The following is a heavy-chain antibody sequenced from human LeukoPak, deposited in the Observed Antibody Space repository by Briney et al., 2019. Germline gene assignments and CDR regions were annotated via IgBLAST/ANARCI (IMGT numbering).Heavy chain of an antibody. CDR2: ISSSGSTI. D-gene: IGHD2-21*02. V-gene: IGHV3-48*03. CDR1: GFTFSSYE. Sequence: GGSLRLSCAASGFTFSSYEMNWVRQAPGKGLEWVSYISSSGSTIYYADSVKGRFTISRDNAKNSLYLQMNSLTAGDTAVYSCARVIPGDSDLDYWGQGTLVTVSS. J-gene: IGHJ4*02. CDR3: ARVIPGDSDLDY.